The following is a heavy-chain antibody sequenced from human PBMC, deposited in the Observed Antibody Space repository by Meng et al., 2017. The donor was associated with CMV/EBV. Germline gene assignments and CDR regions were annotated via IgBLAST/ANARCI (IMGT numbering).Heavy chain of an antibody. J-gene: IGHJ4*02. CDR1: GGSFSGYY. V-gene: IGHV4-34*01. Sequence: SETLSLTCAVYGGSFSGYYWSWIRQPPGKGLEWIGEINHSGSTNYNPSLKSRVTISVDTSKNQFSLKLSSVTAADTAVYYCASRSTMIVVENWGQGTLVTVSS. D-gene: IGHD3-22*01. CDR3: ASRSTMIVVEN. CDR2: INHSGST.